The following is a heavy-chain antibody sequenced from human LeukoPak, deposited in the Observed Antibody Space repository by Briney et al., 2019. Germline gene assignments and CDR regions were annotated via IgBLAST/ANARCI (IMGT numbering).Heavy chain of an antibody. D-gene: IGHD6-13*01. CDR2: INPNSGGT. CDR3: ARGGRASLLRNIAAAGTLGY. CDR1: GYTFTGYY. J-gene: IGHJ4*02. V-gene: IGHV1-2*02. Sequence: GASVKVSCKASGYTFTGYYMHWVRQAPGQGLEWMGWINPNSGGTNYAQKLQGRVTMTRDTSISTAYMELSRLRSDDTAVYYCARGGRASLLRNIAAAGTLGYWGQGTLVTVSS.